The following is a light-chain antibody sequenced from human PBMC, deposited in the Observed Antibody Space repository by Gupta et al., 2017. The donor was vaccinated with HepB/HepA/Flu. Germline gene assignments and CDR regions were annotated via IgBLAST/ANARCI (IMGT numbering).Light chain of an antibody. V-gene: IGKV1-16*02. CDR3: LQNKTSPLT. CDR1: QDIGNF. Sequence: DIQLTQSPSSLPASVGDRVTITCRASQDIGNFLVWFQQKPGKAPKSLIFAASILQSGVPSKFSGSGSGTDFTLTIGSLQPEDFATYYCLQNKTSPLTFGQGTNVDIK. CDR2: AAS. J-gene: IGKJ1*01.